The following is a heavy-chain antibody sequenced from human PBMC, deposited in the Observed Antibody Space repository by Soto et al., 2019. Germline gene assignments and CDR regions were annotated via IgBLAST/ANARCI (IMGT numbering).Heavy chain of an antibody. CDR3: AHSNYDFWSCYYNSNWFDP. V-gene: IGHV2-5*01. CDR2: IYWNDDK. J-gene: IGHJ5*02. Sequence: GPTLVNPTQTLTLTCTFSGFSLSTSGVGVGWIRQPPGKALEWLALIYWNDDKRYSPSLKSRLTITKDTSKNQVVLTMTNMDPVDTATYYCAHSNYDFWSCYYNSNWFDPWGQGTLVTVSS. D-gene: IGHD3-3*01. CDR1: GFSLSTSGVG.